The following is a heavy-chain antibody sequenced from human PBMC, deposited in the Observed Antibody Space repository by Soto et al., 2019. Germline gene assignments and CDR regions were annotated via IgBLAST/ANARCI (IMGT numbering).Heavy chain of an antibody. V-gene: IGHV4-59*08. J-gene: IGHJ6*02. CDR3: ARHVPYCSDSSHCAYGLDV. CDR2: IYYSGTT. Sequence: QVQLQESGPVLVRPSEHLSLICTVSGGSISSYYGSWIRQPPGKGLERTGYIYYSGTTRYNPALTIRVTISVDTSKNQFSLQLSSLTAADTAVYHCARHVPYCSDSSHCAYGLDVWGQGTTVTVSS. D-gene: IGHD2-15*01. CDR1: GGSISSYY.